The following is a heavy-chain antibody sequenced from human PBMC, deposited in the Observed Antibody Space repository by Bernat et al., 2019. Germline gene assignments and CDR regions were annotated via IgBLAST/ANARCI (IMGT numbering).Heavy chain of an antibody. D-gene: IGHD1-26*01. CDR3: AREDNARYLF. CDR2: IKQDGGEK. V-gene: IGHV3-7*03. J-gene: IGHJ4*02. Sequence: EVQLVESGGGLVQPGGSLRLSCAASGFTFSNYWMAWVRQAPGEGPECVASIKQDGGEKFYVDSVKGRFTISRDNVKNLLYLQMNSLRAEDTAVYYCAREDNARYLFWGQGTLVTVSS. CDR1: GFTFSNYW.